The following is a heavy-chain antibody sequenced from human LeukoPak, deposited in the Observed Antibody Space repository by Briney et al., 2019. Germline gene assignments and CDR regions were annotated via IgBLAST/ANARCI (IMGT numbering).Heavy chain of an antibody. V-gene: IGHV1-18*04. CDR3: ASRYGSGKAIQDY. J-gene: IGHJ4*02. Sequence: ASVKVSCKASGYTFTGYYMHWVRPAPGQGLEWMGWISAYNGNTNYAQKLQGRVTMTTDTSTSTAYMQLRSLRSDDTAVYYCASRYGSGKAIQDYWGQGTLVTVSS. CDR2: ISAYNGNT. D-gene: IGHD3-10*01. CDR1: GYTFTGYY.